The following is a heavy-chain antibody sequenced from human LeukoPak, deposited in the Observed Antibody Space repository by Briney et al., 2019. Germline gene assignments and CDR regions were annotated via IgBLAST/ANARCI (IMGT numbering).Heavy chain of an antibody. Sequence: PGGSLRLSCGASGFXFDDYDITWVRQAPGKGLEWVGRIKSKTDGGTTDYVAPVKGRFTISRDDSKNTLYLQMNSLKSEDTAVYYCTTDYGSGSYRYFNYWGQGTLVTVSS. D-gene: IGHD3-10*01. J-gene: IGHJ4*02. CDR2: IKSKTDGGTT. CDR1: GFXFDDYD. V-gene: IGHV3-15*01. CDR3: TTDYGSGSYRYFNY.